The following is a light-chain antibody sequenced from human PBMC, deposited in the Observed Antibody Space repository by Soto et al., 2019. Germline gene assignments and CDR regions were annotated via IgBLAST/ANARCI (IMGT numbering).Light chain of an antibody. J-gene: IGKJ5*01. V-gene: IGKV1-39*01. Sequence: DIQMTQSPSSLSASVGDRVTITCRASQSISSYLNWYQQNPGKAPKLLIYAASSLQSGVTSRFSGSVSGTDFTLTISSLQPEDFATYYCQQCYSTPLGFGQGTRLEIK. CDR3: QQCYSTPLG. CDR2: AAS. CDR1: QSISSY.